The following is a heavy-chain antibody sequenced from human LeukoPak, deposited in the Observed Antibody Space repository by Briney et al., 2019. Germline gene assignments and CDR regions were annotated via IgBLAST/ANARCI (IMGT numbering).Heavy chain of an antibody. Sequence: ASVKVSCKASGYTFTSFDINWVRQATGQAIEWVGWMNPNSGNTGYAQKFQGRVTMTRDTSITTAYMELSSLASEDTAVYYCARGSRSGSSSGQGVSYSFDYWGQGTLVTVSS. J-gene: IGHJ4*02. CDR1: GYTFTSFD. D-gene: IGHD6-6*01. CDR3: ARGSRSGSSSGQGVSYSFDY. V-gene: IGHV1-8*01. CDR2: MNPNSGNT.